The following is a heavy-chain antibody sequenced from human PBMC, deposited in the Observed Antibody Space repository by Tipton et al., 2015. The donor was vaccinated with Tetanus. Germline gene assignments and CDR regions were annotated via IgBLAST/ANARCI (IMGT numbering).Heavy chain of an antibody. Sequence: TLSLTCAVYGGSYSGYYWSWIRQPPGKGLERIGEINHSGSTNYNPYLKSRVTISVDTSKNHFSLKLSTVTAADTAVYYCTSRKYYYYGMDVWGQGTTVPVSS. CDR3: TSRKYYYYGMDV. D-gene: IGHD1-14*01. CDR1: GGSYSGYY. J-gene: IGHJ6*02. CDR2: INHSGST. V-gene: IGHV4-34*01.